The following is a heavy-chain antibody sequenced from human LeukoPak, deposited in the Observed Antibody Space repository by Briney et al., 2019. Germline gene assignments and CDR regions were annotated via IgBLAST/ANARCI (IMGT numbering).Heavy chain of an antibody. Sequence: GGSLRLSCAASGFIFSTAWVGWVRQAPGKGLEWVGRIKSRTDGETTEYAAPVQGRFTISRDDSRNTLYLQMNSLKTDDTAVYYCAASPGWGRIVLDYWGQGTLVTVSS. V-gene: IGHV3-15*01. D-gene: IGHD7-27*01. CDR3: AASPGWGRIVLDY. J-gene: IGHJ4*02. CDR1: GFIFSTAW. CDR2: IKSRTDGETT.